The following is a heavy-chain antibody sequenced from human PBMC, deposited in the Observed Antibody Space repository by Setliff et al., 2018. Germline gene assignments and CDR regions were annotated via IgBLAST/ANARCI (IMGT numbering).Heavy chain of an antibody. CDR3: ARFACSGGSCYLSSSDY. J-gene: IGHJ4*02. D-gene: IGHD2-15*01. V-gene: IGHV3-7*01. Sequence: LRLSCAASGFTFNKYWMTWVRQAPGKGLEWVANIDPDGIGKYYIDSVRGRFTISRDNAQNTLYLQMNSLRAEDTAVYYCARFACSGGSCYLSSSDYWGQGTLVTVSS. CDR2: IDPDGIGK. CDR1: GFTFNKYW.